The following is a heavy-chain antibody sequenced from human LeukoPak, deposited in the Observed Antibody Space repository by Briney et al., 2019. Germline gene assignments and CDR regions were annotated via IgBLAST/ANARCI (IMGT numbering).Heavy chain of an antibody. J-gene: IGHJ4*02. Sequence: GGSLRLSCAASGFTFSSYSMNWVRQAPGKGLEWVSYISSSSSTIYYADSVKGRFTISRDNAKNSLYLQMNSLRDEDTAVYYCARDCSSSSCSGSGFDYWGQGTLVTVSS. CDR1: GFTFSSYS. CDR2: ISSSSSTI. CDR3: ARDCSSSSCSGSGFDY. V-gene: IGHV3-48*02. D-gene: IGHD2-2*01.